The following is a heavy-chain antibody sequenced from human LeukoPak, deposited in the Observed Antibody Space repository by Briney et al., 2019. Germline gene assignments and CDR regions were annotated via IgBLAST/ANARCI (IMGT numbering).Heavy chain of an antibody. CDR3: AREGSSFLYYYDSSGSDAFDI. CDR1: GFTFISYA. CDR2: ISYDGSNK. J-gene: IGHJ3*02. Sequence: PGGSLRLSCAASGFTFISYAMHWVRQAPGKGLEWVAVISYDGSNKYYADSVKGRFTISRDNSKNTLYLQMNSLRAEDTAVYYCAREGSSFLYYYDSSGSDAFDIWGQGTMVTVSS. D-gene: IGHD3-22*01. V-gene: IGHV3-30-3*01.